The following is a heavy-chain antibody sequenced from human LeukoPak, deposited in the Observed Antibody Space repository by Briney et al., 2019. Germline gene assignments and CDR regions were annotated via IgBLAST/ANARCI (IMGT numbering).Heavy chain of an antibody. CDR3: ARDMGAYYYDSIGYYQLDY. CDR1: GFTFSDYY. V-gene: IGHV3-11*04. D-gene: IGHD3-22*01. J-gene: IGHJ4*02. CDR2: ISSSGSTI. Sequence: GGSLRLSCAASGFTFSDYYMSWIRQAPGKGLEWVSYISSSGSTIYYADSVKCRFTISRDNSKNSLYLQMNSLRGEDTAVYYWARDMGAYYYDSIGYYQLDYWGQGTLVTVSS.